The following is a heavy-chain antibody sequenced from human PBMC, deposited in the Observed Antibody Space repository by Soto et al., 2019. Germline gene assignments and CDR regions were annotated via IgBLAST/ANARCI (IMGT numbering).Heavy chain of an antibody. J-gene: IGHJ4*02. V-gene: IGHV1-69*01. CDR3: ARVKTDIVATIGFDY. CDR1: GGTFSSYA. D-gene: IGHD5-12*01. Sequence: QVQLVQSGAEVKKPGSSVKVSCTASGGTFSSYAISWVRQAPGQGLEWMGGIIPIFGTANYAQKFQGRVTITADESTSTAYMELSSLRSEDKAVYYCARVKTDIVATIGFDYWGQGTLVTVSS. CDR2: IIPIFGTA.